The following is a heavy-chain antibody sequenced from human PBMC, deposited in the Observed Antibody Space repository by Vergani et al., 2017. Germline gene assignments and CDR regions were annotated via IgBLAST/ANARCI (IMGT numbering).Heavy chain of an antibody. V-gene: IGHV3-23*01. CDR3: AKDGCSSTSCDTGFDY. Sequence: EVQLLESGGGLVQPGGSLRLSCAASGFTFSSYAMSWVRQAPGKGLEWVSAISGSGGSTYYADSVKGRFTISRDNSKNTLYLQMNSRRAEDTAVYYCAKDGCSSTSCDTGFDYGGQGTLVTVSS. D-gene: IGHD2-2*02. J-gene: IGHJ4*02. CDR1: GFTFSSYA. CDR2: ISGSGGST.